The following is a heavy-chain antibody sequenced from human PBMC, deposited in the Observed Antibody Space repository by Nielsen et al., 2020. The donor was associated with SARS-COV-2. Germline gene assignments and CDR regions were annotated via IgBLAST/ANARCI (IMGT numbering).Heavy chain of an antibody. J-gene: IGHJ4*02. V-gene: IGHV1-3*01. Sequence: WVRQAPGQRLEWMGWINAGNGRTTYSQKFQDRLTITRDTSATTVYMELSSLSSEDTAVYYCARETFLWGQGTLVTVS. CDR3: ARETFL. CDR2: INAGNGRT.